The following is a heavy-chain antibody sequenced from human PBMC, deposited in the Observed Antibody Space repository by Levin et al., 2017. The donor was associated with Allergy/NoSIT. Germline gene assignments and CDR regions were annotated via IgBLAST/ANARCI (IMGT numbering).Heavy chain of an antibody. CDR3: ASPHDDAGNGPRAFDI. Sequence: GESLKISCKASGYSFTTYWIAWVRQMPGKGLEWMAIIYPGASATRSRPSFQGQVTISADKAISTAYLQWSSLRASDSAMYYCASPHDDAGNGPRAFDIWGQGTMVTVSS. J-gene: IGHJ3*02. V-gene: IGHV5-51*01. CDR1: GYSFTTYW. CDR2: IYPGASAT. D-gene: IGHD4-23*01.